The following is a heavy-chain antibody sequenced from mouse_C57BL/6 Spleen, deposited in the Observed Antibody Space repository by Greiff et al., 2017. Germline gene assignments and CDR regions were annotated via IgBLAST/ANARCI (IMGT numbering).Heavy chain of an antibody. Sequence: EVQGVESGGGLVKPGGSLKLSCAASGFTFSSYAMSWVRQTPEKRLEWVATISDGGSYTYYPDNVKGRFTISRDNAKNNLYLQMSHLKSEDTAMYYCARGLLYYYAMDYWGQGTSVTVSS. V-gene: IGHV5-4*01. CDR2: ISDGGSYT. J-gene: IGHJ4*01. CDR1: GFTFSSYA. D-gene: IGHD1-1*01. CDR3: ARGLLYYYAMDY.